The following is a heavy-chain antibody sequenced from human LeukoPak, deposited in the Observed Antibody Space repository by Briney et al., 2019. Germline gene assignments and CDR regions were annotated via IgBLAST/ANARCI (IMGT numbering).Heavy chain of an antibody. CDR2: INHSGST. Sequence: SETLSLTCAVYGGSFSGYYWSWIRQPPGKGLEWIREINHSGSTNYNPSLKSRVTISVDTSKNQFSLKLSSVTAADTAVYYCARAKAYYDSSGYAWAFDIWGQGTMVTVSS. J-gene: IGHJ3*02. CDR1: GGSFSGYY. V-gene: IGHV4-34*01. D-gene: IGHD3-22*01. CDR3: ARAKAYYDSSGYAWAFDI.